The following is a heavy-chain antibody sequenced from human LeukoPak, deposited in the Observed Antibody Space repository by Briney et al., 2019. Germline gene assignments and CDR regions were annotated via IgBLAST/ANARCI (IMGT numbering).Heavy chain of an antibody. J-gene: IGHJ3*01. CDR2: IRYDGIHK. V-gene: IGHV3-30*02. Sequence: GRSLRLSCAASGYTFNTYGKNWVRQARGKGLECVAFIRYDGIHKYYADSVKGRFTISRDNSKNTLYLQMNSLRVEDTAIYYCVKDRGEFWGQGTMVTVSS. D-gene: IGHD3-10*01. CDR3: VKDRGEF. CDR1: GYTFNTYG.